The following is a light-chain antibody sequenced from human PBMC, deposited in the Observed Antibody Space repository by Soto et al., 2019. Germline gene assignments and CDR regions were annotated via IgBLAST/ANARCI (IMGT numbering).Light chain of an antibody. J-gene: IGKJ1*01. Sequence: ELVMTQSPATLSVSPGGRATLSRRASQNIINNLAWYQQRPGQAPRLLIYGASTRATGTPARFSGSGSGTEFTLTISSLQSEDFAVYYCQHGWTFGQGTKVDIK. CDR3: QHGWT. CDR1: QNIINN. CDR2: GAS. V-gene: IGKV3-15*01.